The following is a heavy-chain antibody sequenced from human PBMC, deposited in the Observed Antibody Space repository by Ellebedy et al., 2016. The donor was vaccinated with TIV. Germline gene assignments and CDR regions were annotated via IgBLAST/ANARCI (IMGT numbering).Heavy chain of an antibody. CDR1: GYTFNRYW. J-gene: IGHJ3*01. V-gene: IGHV5-51*01. CDR3: ARMSSIDGCDV. CDR2: IYLGDYDT. D-gene: IGHD6-6*01. Sequence: GGSLRLSXKGSGYTFNRYWIAWVRQMPGRGLEWMGIIYLGDYDTRYRPSFRGQVTISVDKSTSTAYLQWRRLKASDTAMYFCARMSSIDGCDVWGQGTMVTVSS.